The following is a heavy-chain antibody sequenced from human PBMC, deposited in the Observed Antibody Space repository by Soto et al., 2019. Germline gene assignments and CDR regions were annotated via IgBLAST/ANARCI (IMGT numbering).Heavy chain of an antibody. D-gene: IGHD6-6*01. CDR3: AHSRYSRSSFDY. J-gene: IGHJ4*02. V-gene: IGHV2-5*02. CDR1: GFSLTSNDVG. Sequence: SGPTLVNPTQTLTLACTFSGFSLTSNDVGVGWIRQPPGKALEWLALIYWDDDKRYSPSLKSRLTITKDTSKNQVVLRMTNMDPVDTATYYCAHSRYSRSSFDYWGQGTLVTVSS. CDR2: IYWDDDK.